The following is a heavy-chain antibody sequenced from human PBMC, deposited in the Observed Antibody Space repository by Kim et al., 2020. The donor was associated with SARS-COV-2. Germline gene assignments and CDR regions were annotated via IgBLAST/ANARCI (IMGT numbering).Heavy chain of an antibody. D-gene: IGHD6-19*01. J-gene: IGHJ4*02. CDR2: FDPEDGET. CDR3: ATGVIAVAALDY. Sequence: ASVKVSCKVSGYTLTELSMHWVRQAPGKGLEWMGGFDPEDGETIYAQKFQGRVTMTEDTSTDTAYMELSSLRSEDTAVYYCATGVIAVAALDYWGQGTLVTVSS. V-gene: IGHV1-24*01. CDR1: GYTLTELS.